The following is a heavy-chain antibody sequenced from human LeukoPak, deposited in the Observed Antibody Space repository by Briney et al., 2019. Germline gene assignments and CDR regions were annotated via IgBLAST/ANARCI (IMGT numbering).Heavy chain of an antibody. CDR1: GGSISSYY. D-gene: IGHD3-10*01. CDR2: IYYSGSI. J-gene: IGHJ4*02. V-gene: IGHV4-59*01. Sequence: PSETLSLTCTVSGGSISSYYWSWIRQPPGKGLEWIGYIYYSGSINYNPSLKSRVTISVDTSKNQFSLKLSSVTAADTAVYYCAREHYGSGSFDYWGQGTLVTVSS. CDR3: AREHYGSGSFDY.